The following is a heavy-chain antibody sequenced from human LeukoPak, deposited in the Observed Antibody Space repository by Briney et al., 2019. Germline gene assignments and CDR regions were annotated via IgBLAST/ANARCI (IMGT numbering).Heavy chain of an antibody. D-gene: IGHD3-22*01. CDR2: ITGSGDYT. CDR3: AKDGLYYDGSAHVYYFDY. CDR1: GFTFSGYV. Sequence: PGGSLRLSCAAPGFTFSGYVMTWVRQAPGKGLEWVSSITGSGDYTYYIDSVKGRFTISRDNSKNILYLQMNSLRGEDTALYYCAKDGLYYDGSAHVYYFDYWGQGTLVAVSS. V-gene: IGHV3-23*01. J-gene: IGHJ4*02.